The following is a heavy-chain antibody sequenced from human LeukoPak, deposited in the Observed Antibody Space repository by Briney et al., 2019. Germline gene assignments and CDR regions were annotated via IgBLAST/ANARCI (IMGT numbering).Heavy chain of an antibody. CDR3: ARDSRGSPLDY. Sequence: SDTLSLTCDVSGGSISNYYWSWIRQPPGKGLEWIGEIYHSGSTNYNPSLKSRVTISVDKSKNQFSLKLSSVTAADTAVYYCARDSRGSPLDYWGQGTLVTVSS. CDR2: IYHSGST. CDR1: GGSISNYY. V-gene: IGHV4-59*12. J-gene: IGHJ4*02. D-gene: IGHD5-12*01.